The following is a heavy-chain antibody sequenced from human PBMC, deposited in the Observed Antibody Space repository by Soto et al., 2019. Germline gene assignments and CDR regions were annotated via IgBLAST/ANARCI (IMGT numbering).Heavy chain of an antibody. J-gene: IGHJ4*02. D-gene: IGHD6-19*01. V-gene: IGHV1-2*02. CDR3: ARLQIEVAGTN. CDR1: GYTFSDYY. Sequence: ASVKVSCKASGYTFSDYYMHWVRQAPGQGLEWMGWINANSGGTTYAQKFQGRVTMTRDTSISTAYMELSRLSSDDTAIYYCARLQIEVAGTNWGEGTLVTVSS. CDR2: INANSGGT.